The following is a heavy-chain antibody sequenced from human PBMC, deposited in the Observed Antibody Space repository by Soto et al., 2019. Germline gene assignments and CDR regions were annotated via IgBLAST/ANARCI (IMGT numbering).Heavy chain of an antibody. CDR2: VWYDGSDK. CDR3: ARDGILECGGDCYVDY. Sequence: QVQLVESGGGVVQPGRSLRLSCAASGFTFSSYGMHWVRQAPGMGLEWVAVVWYDGSDKYYADSVKGRFTISIDNSKNTLYLQINSLRAEDTAVYYCARDGILECGGDCYVDYWGQGALVTVSS. J-gene: IGHJ4*02. CDR1: GFTFSSYG. V-gene: IGHV3-33*01. D-gene: IGHD2-21*02.